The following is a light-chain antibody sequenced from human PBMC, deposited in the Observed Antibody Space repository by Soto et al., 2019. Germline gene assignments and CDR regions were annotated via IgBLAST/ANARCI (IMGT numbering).Light chain of an antibody. Sequence: QSVLTQPPSASGTPGQRVTISCSGSSSNIGINYVYWYQQRPGTAPKLLIYTNDQRPSGVPDRFSGSKSGTSASLAISGLQAEDEADYYCSSYTTSSNYVFGSGTKVTLL. J-gene: IGLJ1*01. V-gene: IGLV1-47*02. CDR3: SSYTTSSNYV. CDR1: SSNIGINY. CDR2: TND.